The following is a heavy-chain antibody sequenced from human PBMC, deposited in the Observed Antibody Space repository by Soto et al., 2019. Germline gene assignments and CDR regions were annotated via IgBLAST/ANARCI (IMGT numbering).Heavy chain of an antibody. V-gene: IGHV3-64*01. D-gene: IGHD1-7*01. J-gene: IGHJ4*02. CDR3: VRRVSGNYDY. CDR2: ISSNGGTT. CDR1: GFTFSSYD. Sequence: EVQLAEPGGGMVQPGGSLRLSCVASGFTFSSYDMHWVRQAPGKGLEYVSSISSNGGTTYYGNSVKGRFTISRDNFKNTLYLQMGSLRAEDMAVYYCVRRVSGNYDYWGQGTLVTVSS.